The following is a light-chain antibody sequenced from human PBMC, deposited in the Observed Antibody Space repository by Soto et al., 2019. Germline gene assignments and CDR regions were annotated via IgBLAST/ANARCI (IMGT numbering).Light chain of an antibody. V-gene: IGKV1-12*01. CDR2: AAS. CDR1: QDISTY. Sequence: DIQMTQSPSSVSASVGDIVTITCRASQDISTYLAWYQQRPGKAPNLLIYAASTLQSGVPSRFSGSGSGTDFSLTISSLQPEDSATYCCQQTNSFPLPFGGGTKVEIK. J-gene: IGKJ4*01. CDR3: QQTNSFPLP.